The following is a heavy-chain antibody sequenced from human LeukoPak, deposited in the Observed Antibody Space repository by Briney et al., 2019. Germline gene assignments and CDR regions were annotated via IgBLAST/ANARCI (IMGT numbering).Heavy chain of an antibody. CDR3: AKLLGSGSYYNVAP. CDR2: ISGDGGST. Sequence: PGGSLRLSCAASGFTFDDYAMHWVRQAPGKGLEWVSLISGDGGSTYYADSVKGRFTISRDNSKTSLYLQMNSLRTEDTALYYCAKLLGSGSYYNVAPWGQGTLVTVSS. D-gene: IGHD3-10*01. J-gene: IGHJ5*02. CDR1: GFTFDDYA. V-gene: IGHV3-43*02.